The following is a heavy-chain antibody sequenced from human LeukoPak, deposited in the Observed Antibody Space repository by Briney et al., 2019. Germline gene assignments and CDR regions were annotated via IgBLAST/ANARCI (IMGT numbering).Heavy chain of an antibody. CDR2: INPNSGGT. CDR1: GYTFTGYY. V-gene: IGHV1-2*02. Sequence: ASVKVSCKASGYTFTGYYMHWVRQAPGQGLEWMGWINPNSGGTNYAQQSQGRVTRTRDTSISTAYMELSRLRSDDTGVYYCARGGITIFGVVILFGYWGQGTLVTVSS. D-gene: IGHD3-3*01. J-gene: IGHJ4*02. CDR3: ARGGITIFGVVILFGY.